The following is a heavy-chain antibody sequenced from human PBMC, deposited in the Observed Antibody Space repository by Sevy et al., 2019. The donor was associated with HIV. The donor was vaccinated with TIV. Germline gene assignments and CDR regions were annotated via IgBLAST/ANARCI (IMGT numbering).Heavy chain of an antibody. CDR1: GGSISSGGYY. CDR3: ARDTGGYSNNDDYYYYYMDV. V-gene: IGHV4-31*03. J-gene: IGHJ6*03. Sequence: SETLSLTCTVSGGSISSGGYYWSWIRQHPGKGLEWIGYIYYSGSTYYNPSLKSRVTISVDTSKNQFSLKLSSVTAADTAVYYCARDTGGYSNNDDYYYYYMDVWGKGTTVTASS. D-gene: IGHD4-4*01. CDR2: IYYSGST.